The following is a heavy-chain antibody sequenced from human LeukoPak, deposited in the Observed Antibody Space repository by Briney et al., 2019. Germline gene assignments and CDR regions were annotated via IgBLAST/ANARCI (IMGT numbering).Heavy chain of an antibody. CDR2: ISGSGGST. CDR3: AKAPYYDFWSGYYGDY. J-gene: IGHJ4*02. V-gene: IGHV3-23*01. Sequence: GGSLRLSCGASGFTFSSYAMSWVRQAPGKGLEWVSAISGSGGSTYYADSVKGRFTISRDNSKNTLYLQMNSLRAEDTAVYYCAKAPYYDFWSGYYGDYWGQGTLVTVSS. D-gene: IGHD3-3*01. CDR1: GFTFSSYA.